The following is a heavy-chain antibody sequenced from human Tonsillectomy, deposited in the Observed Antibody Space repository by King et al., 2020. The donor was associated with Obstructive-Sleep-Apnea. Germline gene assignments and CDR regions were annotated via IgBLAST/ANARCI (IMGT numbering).Heavy chain of an antibody. CDR3: ARHERDDSSGYYYLYYFDY. Sequence: VQLQESGPGLVKPSETLSLTCTVSGGSISSYYWSWIRQPPGKGLEGIGYIYYSGSTNYNPSLKSRVTISVDTSKNQFSLKLSSVTAADTAVYYCARHERDDSSGYYYLYYFDYWGQGTLVTVSS. J-gene: IGHJ4*02. V-gene: IGHV4-59*08. CDR2: IYYSGST. D-gene: IGHD3-22*01. CDR1: GGSISSYY.